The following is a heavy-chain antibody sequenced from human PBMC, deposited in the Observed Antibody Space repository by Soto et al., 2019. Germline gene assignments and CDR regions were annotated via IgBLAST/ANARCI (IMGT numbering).Heavy chain of an antibody. CDR3: VKPSGWYPDY. D-gene: IGHD6-19*01. V-gene: IGHV3-30*18. Sequence: QVQLVESGGGVVQPGGSLRLYCAVSGLPFSDYGMHWVRQAPGKGLEWVAAISPDGINQYYPDSLRARFTISRDNSKNTLDLQMGSLRGEDTAVYYCVKPSGWYPDYGGQGTHVTVS. CDR1: GLPFSDYG. J-gene: IGHJ4*02. CDR2: ISPDGINQ.